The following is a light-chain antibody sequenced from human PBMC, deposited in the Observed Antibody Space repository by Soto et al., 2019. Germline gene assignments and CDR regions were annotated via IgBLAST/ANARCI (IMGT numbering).Light chain of an antibody. CDR1: QSVSSN. J-gene: IGKJ1*01. CDR2: GAS. V-gene: IGKV3-15*01. Sequence: EIVMTHSPATLSVSPGERATLSCRASQSVSSNLAWYQQKPGQAPRLLIYGASTRATGIPARFSGSGSGTEFTLTISSLQSEDFAVYYCQQYTKTWTFGQGTKVDIK. CDR3: QQYTKTWT.